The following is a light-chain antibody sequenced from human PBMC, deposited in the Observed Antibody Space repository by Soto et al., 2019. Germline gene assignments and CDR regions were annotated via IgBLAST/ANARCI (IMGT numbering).Light chain of an antibody. Sequence: QTVVTQEPSLTVSPGGTVTLTCASSTGAVTSSFYPSWFQQKPGQAPRALIYSTINKQSWTPARFSGSLLGGKAALTLSGVQPEDDAEYYCLLYYGGARVFGGGTKVTVL. CDR1: TGAVTSSFY. J-gene: IGLJ2*01. CDR2: STI. V-gene: IGLV7-43*01. CDR3: LLYYGGARV.